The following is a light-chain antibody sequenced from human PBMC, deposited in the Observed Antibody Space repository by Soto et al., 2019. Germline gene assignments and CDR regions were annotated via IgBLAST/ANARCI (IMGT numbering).Light chain of an antibody. J-gene: IGKJ4*01. CDR1: QSCSSN. Sequence: EIVMTQSPATLSVSPGDTATLSCRASQSCSSNLAWYQQKVGQAPRLLIYGASTRATGIPARFSGSGSGTEFTLTISSLQSEDCAVYYCQQYNKWPPVTFGGGTKVDIK. CDR3: QQYNKWPPVT. V-gene: IGKV3-15*01. CDR2: GAS.